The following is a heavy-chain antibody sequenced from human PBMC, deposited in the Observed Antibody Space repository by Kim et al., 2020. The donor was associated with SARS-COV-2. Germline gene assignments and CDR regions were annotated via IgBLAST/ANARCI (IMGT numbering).Heavy chain of an antibody. J-gene: IGHJ6*03. D-gene: IGHD1-26*01. CDR1: GYTFTGYY. V-gene: IGHV1-2*02. CDR2: INPNNGGT. CDR3: ARRGVGAIEGRGYYYYMDV. Sequence: ASVKVSCKASGYTFTGYYMHWVRQAPGQGLEWMGWINPNNGGTNYAQKFQGRVTMTRDTSISTAYMELSRLRSDDTAVYYCARRGVGAIEGRGYYYYMDVWGKGTTVTVSS.